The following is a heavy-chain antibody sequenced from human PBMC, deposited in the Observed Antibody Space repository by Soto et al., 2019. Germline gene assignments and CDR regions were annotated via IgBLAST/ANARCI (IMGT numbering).Heavy chain of an antibody. J-gene: IGHJ4*02. Sequence: QVQLQESGPGLVKPSQTLSLTCTVSGGSISSGDYYWSWIRQPPGKGLEWIGYIYYSGSTYYNPSLKSRVTKSLDTSKNQFSLKLSSVTAADTAVYYCAREGITMVRGVDYWGQGTLVTVSS. D-gene: IGHD3-10*01. CDR3: AREGITMVRGVDY. CDR1: GGSISSGDYY. V-gene: IGHV4-30-4*01. CDR2: IYYSGST.